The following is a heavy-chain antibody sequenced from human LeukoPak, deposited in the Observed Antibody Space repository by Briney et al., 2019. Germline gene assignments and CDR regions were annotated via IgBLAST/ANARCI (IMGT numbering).Heavy chain of an antibody. D-gene: IGHD3-22*01. CDR3: ARGHGGGSSGYYTFDY. V-gene: IGHV3-66*01. CDR2: IYSGGST. CDR1: GFTVSSNY. Sequence: GGSLRLSCAASGFTVSSNYMSWVRQAPGKGLEWVSVIYSGGSTYYADSVKGRFTISRDNSKNTLYLQMNSLRAEDTAVYYCARGHGGGSSGYYTFDYWGQGTLVTVSS. J-gene: IGHJ4*02.